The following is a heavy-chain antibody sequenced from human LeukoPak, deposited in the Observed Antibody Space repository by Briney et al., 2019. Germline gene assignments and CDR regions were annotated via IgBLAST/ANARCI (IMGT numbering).Heavy chain of an antibody. J-gene: IGHJ4*02. CDR3: ARIKSGEFDLPAWFDY. CDR1: GYSISSSNW. CDR2: IYYSGST. D-gene: IGHD3-10*01. V-gene: IGHV4-28*01. Sequence: PSDTLSLTCAVSGYSISSSNWWGWIRQPPGKGLEWIGYIYYSGSTYYNPSLKSRVTMSVDTSENQFSLKLSSVTAVDTAVYYCARIKSGEFDLPAWFDYWGQGTLVTVSS.